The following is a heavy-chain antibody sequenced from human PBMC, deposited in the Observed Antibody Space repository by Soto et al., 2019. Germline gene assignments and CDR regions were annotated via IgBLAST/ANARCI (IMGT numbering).Heavy chain of an antibody. D-gene: IGHD3-22*01. CDR1: GFTFSGSA. Sequence: GGSLRLSCAASGFTFSGSAMHWVRQASGKGLEWVGRIRSKANSYATAYAASVKGRFTISRDDSKNTAYLQMNSLKTEDTAVYYCTRPVPSSRGSWAFDIWGQGPIVT. CDR3: TRPVPSSRGSWAFDI. CDR2: IRSKANSYAT. J-gene: IGHJ3*02. V-gene: IGHV3-73*01.